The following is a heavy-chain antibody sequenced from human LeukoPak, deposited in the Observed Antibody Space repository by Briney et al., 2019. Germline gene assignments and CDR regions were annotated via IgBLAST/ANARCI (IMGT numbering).Heavy chain of an antibody. CDR3: ARGRVSSSTWYSTYYYYFYMDV. CDR2: VDHTGST. V-gene: IGHV4-59*01. J-gene: IGHJ6*03. CDR1: DDSITMYY. D-gene: IGHD1-1*01. Sequence: PSETLSLTCTVSDDSITMYYWTWIRQPPGKGLEWIGYVDHTGSTNFNPSLNGRVSISRDTSKNLFSLRLRSVTTADTAVYFCARGRVSSSTWYSTYYYYFYMDVWGKGTTVTVSS.